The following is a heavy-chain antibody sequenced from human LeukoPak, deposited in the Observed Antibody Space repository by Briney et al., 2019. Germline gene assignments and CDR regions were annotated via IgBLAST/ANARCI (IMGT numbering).Heavy chain of an antibody. Sequence: ASVKVSCKASGYTFTSYGISWVRQAPGQGLEWMGWISAYNGNTNYAQKLQGRVTMTTDTSTSTAYMELRSLRSDDTAVNYCATILDYGLPNWFDPWGQGTLVTVSS. CDR1: GYTFTSYG. V-gene: IGHV1-18*01. D-gene: IGHD4-17*01. CDR3: ATILDYGLPNWFDP. J-gene: IGHJ5*02. CDR2: ISAYNGNT.